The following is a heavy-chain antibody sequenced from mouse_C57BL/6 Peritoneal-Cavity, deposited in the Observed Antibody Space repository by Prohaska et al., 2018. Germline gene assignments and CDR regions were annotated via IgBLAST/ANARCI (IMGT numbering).Heavy chain of an antibody. Sequence: QVQLQQPGAELVKPWASVKLSCKASGYTFTSYWMHWVKQRPGRGLEWIGRIDPKSGGTKYNEKFKSKATLTVDKPSSTAYMQLSSLTSEDAAVYYCARSLYYGSSSFAYWGQGTLVTVSA. D-gene: IGHD1-1*01. CDR1: GYTFTSYW. CDR2: IDPKSGGT. J-gene: IGHJ3*01. V-gene: IGHV1-72*01. CDR3: ARSLYYGSSSFAY.